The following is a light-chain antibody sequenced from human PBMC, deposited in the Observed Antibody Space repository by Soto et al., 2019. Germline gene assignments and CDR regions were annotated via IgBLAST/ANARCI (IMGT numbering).Light chain of an antibody. CDR2: GAS. CDR3: QQYSVWPLT. CDR1: QSVSNN. Sequence: EIVLTQSPATLSVSPGERAALSCRASQSVSNNLAWYQQKRGQPPRLLIFGASTRATGIPARFSGSGSEAEFALTISTLQSEDFAVYYCQQYSVWPLTFGGGTKVEIK. V-gene: IGKV3D-15*01. J-gene: IGKJ4*01.